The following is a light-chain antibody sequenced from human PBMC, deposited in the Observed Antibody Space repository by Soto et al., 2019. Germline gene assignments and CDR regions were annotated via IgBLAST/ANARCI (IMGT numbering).Light chain of an antibody. J-gene: IGKJ1*01. Sequence: EIVLTQSPGTLSLSLGERATLSCRASQGVSGNYLAWYQQKPGQPPRLLIYGASSRATGIPDRFSGSGSGTDFTLTIPRLEPEDLAVYYCQHYVTSPRTFGQGTKVEIK. V-gene: IGKV3-20*01. CDR1: QGVSGNY. CDR2: GAS. CDR3: QHYVTSPRT.